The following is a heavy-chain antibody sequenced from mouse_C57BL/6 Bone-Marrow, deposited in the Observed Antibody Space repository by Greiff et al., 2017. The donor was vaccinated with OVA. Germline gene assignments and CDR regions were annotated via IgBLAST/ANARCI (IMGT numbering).Heavy chain of an antibody. CDR3: ARDYGSSYGYWYFDV. CDR2: ISYDGSN. D-gene: IGHD1-1*01. V-gene: IGHV3-6*01. Sequence: DVQLQESGPGLVKPSQSLSLTCSVTGYSITSGYYWNWIRQFPGNKLEWMGYISYDGSNNYNPSLKNRISITRDTSKNQFFLKLNSVTTEDTATYYCARDYGSSYGYWYFDVWGTGTTVTVSS. CDR1: GYSITSGYY. J-gene: IGHJ1*03.